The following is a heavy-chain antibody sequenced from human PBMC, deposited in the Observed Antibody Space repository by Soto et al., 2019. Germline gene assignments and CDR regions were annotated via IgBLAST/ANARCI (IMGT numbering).Heavy chain of an antibody. CDR1: GYTFTSYG. D-gene: IGHD1-26*01. CDR3: ARTSGAGWGYYYLLDV. V-gene: IGHV1-18*01. Sequence: ASVKVSCKASGYTFTSYGISWVRQAPGQGLEWMGWISAYNGNTNYAQKLQGRVTMTTDTSTSTAYMELRSLRSDDTAVYYCARTSGAGWGYYYLLDVWGKGTTVTVSS. CDR2: ISAYNGNT. J-gene: IGHJ6*03.